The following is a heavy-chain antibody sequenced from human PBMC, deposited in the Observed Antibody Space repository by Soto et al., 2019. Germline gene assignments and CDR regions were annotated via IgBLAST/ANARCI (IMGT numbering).Heavy chain of an antibody. CDR2: ISGSGGST. D-gene: IGHD3-22*01. CDR3: AKIYYDSSLNDAFDI. J-gene: IGHJ3*02. Sequence: SPIPSSPASIVTFSRNTMSWGRQAPGQGLEWVSAISGSGGSTYYADSVKGRFTISRDNSKTTLYLQMNSLRAEDTAVYYCAKIYYDSSLNDAFDIWGQGTMVTVSS. CDR1: IVTFSRNT. V-gene: IGHV3-23*01.